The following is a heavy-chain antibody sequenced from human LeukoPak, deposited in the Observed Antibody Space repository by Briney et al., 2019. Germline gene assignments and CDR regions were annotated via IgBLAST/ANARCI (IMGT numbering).Heavy chain of an antibody. CDR3: ARNKLGVLFYFDY. V-gene: IGHV3-21*01. D-gene: IGHD7-27*01. Sequence: GGSLRLSCAASGFTFSSYSMHWVRQAPGKGLEWVSSISSASSYIYYADSVKGRFTISRDNAKNSLYLQMNSLRAEDTAVYYCARNKLGVLFYFDYWGQGTLVTVSS. CDR1: GFTFSSYS. J-gene: IGHJ4*02. CDR2: ISSASSYI.